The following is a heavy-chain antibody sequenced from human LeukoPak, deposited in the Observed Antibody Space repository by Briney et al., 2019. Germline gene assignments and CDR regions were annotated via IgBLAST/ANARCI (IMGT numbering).Heavy chain of an antibody. D-gene: IGHD5-12*01. CDR3: ARSEVDIVATVCFDY. V-gene: IGHV3-23*01. J-gene: IGHJ4*02. CDR2: ISGSGGST. Sequence: GGSLRLSCAASGFTFSSYAMSWVRQAPGKGLEWVSAISGSGGSTYYADSVKGRFTISRDNSKNTLYLQMNSLRAEDTTVYYCARSEVDIVATVCFDYWGQGTLVTVSS. CDR1: GFTFSSYA.